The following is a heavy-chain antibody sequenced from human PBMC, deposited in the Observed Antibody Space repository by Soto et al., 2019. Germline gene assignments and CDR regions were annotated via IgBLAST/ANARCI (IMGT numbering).Heavy chain of an antibody. CDR1: GFTFSSYG. V-gene: IGHV3-33*01. CDR3: ARDSMDFDWLSYGMDV. Sequence: GGSLRLSCAASGFTFSSYGMHWVRQAPGKGLEWVAVIWYDGSNKYYADSVKGRFTISRDNSKNTLYLQMNSLRAEDTAVYYCARDSMDFDWLSYGMDVWGQGTTVTVSS. J-gene: IGHJ6*02. D-gene: IGHD3-9*01. CDR2: IWYDGSNK.